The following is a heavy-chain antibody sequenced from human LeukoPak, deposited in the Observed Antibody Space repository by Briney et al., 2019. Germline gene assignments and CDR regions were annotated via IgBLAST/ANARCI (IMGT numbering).Heavy chain of an antibody. J-gene: IGHJ4*02. V-gene: IGHV1-69*04. CDR3: ARDSSGNTTVFDY. Sequence: SVKVSCKASGGTFISYAISWVRQAPGQGLEWMGRIIPIFGIANYAQKFQGRVTITADKSTSTAYMELSSLRSEDTAVYYCARDSSGNTTVFDYWGQGTLVTVSS. D-gene: IGHD3-22*01. CDR1: GGTFISYA. CDR2: IIPIFGIA.